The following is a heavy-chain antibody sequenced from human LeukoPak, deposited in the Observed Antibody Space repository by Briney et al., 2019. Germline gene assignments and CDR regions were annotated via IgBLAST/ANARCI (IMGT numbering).Heavy chain of an antibody. Sequence: SETLSLTCIVSGYSISSGYYWGWIRQPPGKGLEWIGSIYHSGSTYYNPSLKSRVTISVDTSKNQFSLKLSSVTAADTAVYYRARAPRDSGRRCDYWGQGTLVTVSS. CDR1: GYSISSGYY. CDR2: IYHSGST. J-gene: IGHJ4*02. D-gene: IGHD3-10*01. V-gene: IGHV4-38-2*02. CDR3: ARAPRDSGRRCDY.